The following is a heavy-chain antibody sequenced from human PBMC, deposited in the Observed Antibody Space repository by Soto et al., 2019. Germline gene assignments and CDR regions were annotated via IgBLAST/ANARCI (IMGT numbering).Heavy chain of an antibody. Sequence: QVQLVQSGAEVKKPGSSVKVSCKASGGTFSSYAISWVRQAPGQGLEWMGGIIPIFGTANYAQKFQGRVTITADDSTSTAYMELSSLRSEATAVYYCRRVRTYDSRAYYYSWYFHLWGRGTLVTVSS. CDR1: GGTFSSYA. CDR3: RRVRTYDSRAYYYSWYFHL. V-gene: IGHV1-69*12. J-gene: IGHJ2*01. CDR2: IIPIFGTA. D-gene: IGHD3-22*01.